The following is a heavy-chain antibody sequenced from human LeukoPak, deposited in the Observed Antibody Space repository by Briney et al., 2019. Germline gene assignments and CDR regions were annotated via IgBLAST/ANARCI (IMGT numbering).Heavy chain of an antibody. J-gene: IGHJ4*02. V-gene: IGHV2-5*01. Sequence: SGPTLVNPTQTLTLTCTFSGFSLSTSGVGVGWIRQPPGKALEWLALIYWNDDKLYSPSLKSRLTITTDTSKTQVVLTMTNMDPVDTATYYCAHSPQFVTEYYFDYWGQGTLVTVSS. CDR1: GFSLSTSGVG. D-gene: IGHD3-10*01. CDR3: AHSPQFVTEYYFDY. CDR2: IYWNDDK.